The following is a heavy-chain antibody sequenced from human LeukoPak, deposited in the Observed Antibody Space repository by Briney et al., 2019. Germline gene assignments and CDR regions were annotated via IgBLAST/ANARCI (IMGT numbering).Heavy chain of an antibody. D-gene: IGHD1-26*01. CDR3: ARDSKEGAHY. V-gene: IGHV1-69*13. Sequence: GASVKVSCKASGYTFTSYHMHWVRQAPGQGLEWMGGIIPIFGTANYAQKFQGRVTITADEPTSTAYMELSSLRSEDTAVYYCARDSKEGAHYWGQGTLVTVSS. CDR2: IIPIFGTA. J-gene: IGHJ4*02. CDR1: GYTFTSYH.